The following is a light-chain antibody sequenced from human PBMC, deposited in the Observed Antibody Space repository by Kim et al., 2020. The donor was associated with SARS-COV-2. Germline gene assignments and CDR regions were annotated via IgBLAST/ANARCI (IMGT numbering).Light chain of an antibody. Sequence: GKPVTISCTDSSGDIASNCVQWYQQRPGSAPTAVIYEDNQRPSGVPDRFSGSIDRSSNSASLTISGLKTEDESDYYCQSYHRSSVVFGGGTQLTVL. CDR2: EDN. J-gene: IGLJ2*01. V-gene: IGLV6-57*02. CDR3: QSYHRSSVV. CDR1: SGDIASNC.